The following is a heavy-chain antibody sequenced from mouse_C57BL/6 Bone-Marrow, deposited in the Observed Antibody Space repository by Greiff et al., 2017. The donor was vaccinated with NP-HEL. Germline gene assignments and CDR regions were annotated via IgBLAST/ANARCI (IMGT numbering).Heavy chain of an antibody. CDR1: GYAFTNYL. CDR2: INPGSGGT. CDR3: ARGPTGTRYFDV. D-gene: IGHD4-1*02. Sequence: QVQLKQSGAELVRPGTSVKVSCKASGYAFTNYLIEWVKQRPGQGLEWIGVINPGSGGTNYNEKFKGKATLTADKSSSTAYMQLSSLTSEDSAVYFCARGPTGTRYFDVWGTGTTVTVSS. V-gene: IGHV1-54*01. J-gene: IGHJ1*03.